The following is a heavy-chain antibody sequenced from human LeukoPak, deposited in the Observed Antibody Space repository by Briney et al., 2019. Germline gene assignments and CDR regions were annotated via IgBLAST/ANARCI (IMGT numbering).Heavy chain of an antibody. V-gene: IGHV1-18*01. Sequence: GASVKVSCKASGYTFTSYGISWVRQAPGQGLEWMGWISAYNGNTNYAQKLQGRVTMTTDTSTSTAYMEPRSLRSDDTAVYYCAREKWELLSTDDAFDIWGQGTMVTVSS. CDR3: AREKWELLSTDDAFDI. D-gene: IGHD1-26*01. CDR1: GYTFTSYG. J-gene: IGHJ3*02. CDR2: ISAYNGNT.